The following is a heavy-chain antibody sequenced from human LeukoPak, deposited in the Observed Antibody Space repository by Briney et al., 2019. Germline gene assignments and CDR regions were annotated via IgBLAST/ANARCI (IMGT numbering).Heavy chain of an antibody. Sequence: GGSLRLSCAASGFIFSSYGMSWVRQAPGKGLECVSAISGSGGSTYYADSVKGRFTISRDNSKNTLYLQMNSLRAEDTAVYYCAKDLLFTYYYDSSGYHDAFDIWGQGTMVTVSS. D-gene: IGHD3-22*01. CDR2: ISGSGGST. CDR1: GFIFSSYG. V-gene: IGHV3-23*01. CDR3: AKDLLFTYYYDSSGYHDAFDI. J-gene: IGHJ3*02.